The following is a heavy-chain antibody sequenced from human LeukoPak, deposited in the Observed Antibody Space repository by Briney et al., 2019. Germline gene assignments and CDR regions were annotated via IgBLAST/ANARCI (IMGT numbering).Heavy chain of an antibody. CDR3: ARDSSYYYDSSGLNDAFDI. CDR2: ISSSSSYI. Sequence: GGSLRLSCAASGFTFSSYSMNWVRQAPGKGLEWVSSISSSSSYIYYADSVKGRFTISRDNAKNSLYLQMNSLGAEDTAVYYCARDSSYYYDSSGLNDAFDIWGQGTMVTVSS. D-gene: IGHD3-22*01. J-gene: IGHJ3*02. CDR1: GFTFSSYS. V-gene: IGHV3-21*01.